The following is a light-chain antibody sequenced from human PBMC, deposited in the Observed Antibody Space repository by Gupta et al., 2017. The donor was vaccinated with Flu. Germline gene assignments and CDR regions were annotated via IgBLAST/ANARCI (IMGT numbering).Light chain of an antibody. CDR1: QSISSY. CDR3: QQRSIWPPFT. Sequence: ESATLSCRASQSISSYLAWYQQKAGQAPRLLIYDASNRATGIPARFSGSGSGTDFTLTISSLEPEDFAVYYCQQRSIWPPFTFGGGTKVEI. V-gene: IGKV3-11*01. CDR2: DAS. J-gene: IGKJ4*01.